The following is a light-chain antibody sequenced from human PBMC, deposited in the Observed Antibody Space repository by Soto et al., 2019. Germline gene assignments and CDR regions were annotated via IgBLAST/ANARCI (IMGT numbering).Light chain of an antibody. CDR1: QSISSW. Sequence: DIPMTQSPSTLSASVGDRVTITCRASQSISSWLAWYQQKPGKAPKLLIYDASSLESGVPSRFSGSGSGTDCTLTISSLQPDDFATYYCQQYNSYSYTFGQGTKLEIK. CDR3: QQYNSYSYT. V-gene: IGKV1-5*01. CDR2: DAS. J-gene: IGKJ2*01.